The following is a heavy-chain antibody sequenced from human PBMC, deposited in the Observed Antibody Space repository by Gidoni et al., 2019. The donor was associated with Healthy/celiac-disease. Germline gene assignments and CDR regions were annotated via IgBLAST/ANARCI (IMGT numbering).Heavy chain of an antibody. Sequence: QVQLQESGPGLVKPSETLSLTCAVSGYSISSGYYWGWIRQPPGKGLEWIGSIYHSGSTYYNPSLKSRVTISVDTSKNQFSLKLSSVTAADTAVYYCANPVEGYWGQGTLVTVSS. V-gene: IGHV4-38-2*01. J-gene: IGHJ4*02. CDR3: ANPVEGY. CDR2: IYHSGST. CDR1: GYSISSGYY.